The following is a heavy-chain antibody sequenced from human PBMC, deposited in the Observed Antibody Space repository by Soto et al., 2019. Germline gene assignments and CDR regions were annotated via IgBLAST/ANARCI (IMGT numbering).Heavy chain of an antibody. CDR3: AKGGFTGSGSYYNPFDY. CDR2: ISGSGGST. J-gene: IGHJ4*02. D-gene: IGHD3-10*01. Sequence: GGSLRLSCAASGFTFSSYAMSWVRQAPGKGLEWVSAISGSGGSTYYADSVKGRFTISRDNSKNTLYLQMNSLRAEDTAVYYCAKGGFTGSGSYYNPFDYWGQGTLVTVSS. CDR1: GFTFSSYA. V-gene: IGHV3-23*01.